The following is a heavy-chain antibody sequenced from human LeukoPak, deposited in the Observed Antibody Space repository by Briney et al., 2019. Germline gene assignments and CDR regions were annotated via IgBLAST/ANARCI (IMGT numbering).Heavy chain of an antibody. CDR2: ISYSSSYI. CDR1: GFTFSTYS. D-gene: IGHD3-10*01. CDR3: ARVGAKGGWYFDL. Sequence: GGSLRLSCAASGFTFSTYSMNWVRQAPGKGLEWVSSISYSSSYIYYADSVKGRFTISRDNAKNSLHLQMNSLRADDTAVYYCARVGAKGGWYFDLWGRGTLVTVSS. V-gene: IGHV3-21*01. J-gene: IGHJ2*01.